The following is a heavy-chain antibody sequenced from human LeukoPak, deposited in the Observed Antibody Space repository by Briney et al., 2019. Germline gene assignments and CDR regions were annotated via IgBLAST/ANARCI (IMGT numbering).Heavy chain of an antibody. Sequence: GGSLRLSCAASGITFSDAWMSWVRQAPGKGLEWVGRIKSKADGGTTDYAAPVKGRFTISRDDSKNTLYLQMNSLKTEDTAVYYCTTVSADYDTLRYYYYGMDVWGQGTTVTVSS. D-gene: IGHD3-9*01. CDR1: GITFSDAW. V-gene: IGHV3-15*01. CDR3: TTVSADYDTLRYYYYGMDV. J-gene: IGHJ6*02. CDR2: IKSKADGGTT.